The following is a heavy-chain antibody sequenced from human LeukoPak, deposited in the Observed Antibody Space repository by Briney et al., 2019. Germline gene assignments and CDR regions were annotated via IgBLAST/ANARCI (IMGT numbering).Heavy chain of an antibody. CDR1: GGSITSSNW. J-gene: IGHJ1*01. Sequence: SGTLSLTCGVSGGSITSSNWWTWVRQPPGMGLECIGEVYHSGSTYYNPSLKSRVTISVDKSKNQFSLRLSSVTAADTAVYYCATAGSSSWYKYFQHWGQGTLVTVSS. V-gene: IGHV4-4*02. D-gene: IGHD6-13*01. CDR2: VYHSGST. CDR3: ATAGSSSWYKYFQH.